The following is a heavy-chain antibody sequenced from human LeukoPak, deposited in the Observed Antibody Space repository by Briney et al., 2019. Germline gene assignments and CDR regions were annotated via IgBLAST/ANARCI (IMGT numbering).Heavy chain of an antibody. CDR3: ARDRTTVTIFDY. CDR1: GYTFTGYY. D-gene: IGHD4-17*01. CDR2: INPNSGGT. V-gene: IGHV1-2*02. Sequence: GASVKVSCKASGYTFTGYYMHWVRQAPGQGLEWMGWINPNSGGTNYAQKFQGRVTMTRGTSISTAYMELSRLRSDDTAVYYCARDRTTVTIFDYWGQGTLVTVSS. J-gene: IGHJ4*02.